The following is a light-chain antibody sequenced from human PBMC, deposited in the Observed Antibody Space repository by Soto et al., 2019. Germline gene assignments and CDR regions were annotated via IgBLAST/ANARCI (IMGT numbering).Light chain of an antibody. V-gene: IGLV2-23*02. CDR3: CSYAGVNTFYV. J-gene: IGLJ1*01. CDR1: SSDVGSYNL. CDR2: GVT. Sequence: QSALTQPASVSGSPGQSITISCTGTSSDVGSYNLVSWYQQHPGKAPKLMIYGVTKRPSWVSDRFSGSKSGDTASLTVSGLQAEDEADYYCCSYAGVNTFYVFGPVTKLTVL.